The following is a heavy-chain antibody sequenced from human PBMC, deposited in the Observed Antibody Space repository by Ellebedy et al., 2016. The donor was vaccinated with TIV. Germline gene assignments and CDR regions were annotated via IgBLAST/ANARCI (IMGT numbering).Heavy chain of an antibody. Sequence: GESLKISCAASGFTFSSYAMSWVRQAPGKGLEWVSAISGSDGSTYYADSVKGRFTISRDNSKNTLYLQMNSLRAEDTAVYYCVKARVPGSSGSLNYWGQGTLVTVSS. CDR2: ISGSDGST. D-gene: IGHD3-22*01. CDR1: GFTFSSYA. J-gene: IGHJ4*02. V-gene: IGHV3-23*01. CDR3: VKARVPGSSGSLNY.